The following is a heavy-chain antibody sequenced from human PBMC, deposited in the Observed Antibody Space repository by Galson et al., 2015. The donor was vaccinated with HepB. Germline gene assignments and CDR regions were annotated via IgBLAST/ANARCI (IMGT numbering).Heavy chain of an antibody. CDR2: ISYDGSNK. J-gene: IGHJ4*02. D-gene: IGHD5-18*01. V-gene: IGHV3-30*04. CDR1: GFNFSSYA. Sequence: SLRLSCAASGFNFSSYAMHWVRQAPGKGLEWVAVISYDGSNKYYADSVKGRFTISRDNSKNTLYLQMNSLRAEDTAVYYCARSGFLSIQLWSGGDYWGQGTLVTVSS. CDR3: ARSGFLSIQLWSGGDY.